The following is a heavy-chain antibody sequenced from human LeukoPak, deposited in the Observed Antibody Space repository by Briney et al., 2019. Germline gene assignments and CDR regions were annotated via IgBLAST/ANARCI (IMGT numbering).Heavy chain of an antibody. Sequence: GGSLRLSCAASGLTFSSYGMHWVRQAPGKGLEWVAVISYDGSNKYYADSVKGRFTISRDNAKNTLYLQMNSLRAEDTAVYYCARGYYSASRIDYWGQGALVTISS. CDR2: ISYDGSNK. J-gene: IGHJ4*02. V-gene: IGHV3-30*03. D-gene: IGHD2-2*01. CDR3: ARGYYSASRIDY. CDR1: GLTFSSYG.